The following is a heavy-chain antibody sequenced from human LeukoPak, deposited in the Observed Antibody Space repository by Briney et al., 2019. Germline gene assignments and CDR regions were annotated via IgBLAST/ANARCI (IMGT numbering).Heavy chain of an antibody. CDR3: AKDSYRSLAVALTGY. CDR1: GFTFSNYA. J-gene: IGHJ4*02. V-gene: IGHV3-23*01. CDR2: ISGSGGST. D-gene: IGHD6-19*01. Sequence: GGSLRLSCAASGFTFSNYAMSWVRQAPGKGLEWVSAISGSGGSTYYADSVKGRFTISRDNSKNTLYLQMNSLRAEDTAVYYCAKDSYRSLAVALTGYWGQGTLVTVSS.